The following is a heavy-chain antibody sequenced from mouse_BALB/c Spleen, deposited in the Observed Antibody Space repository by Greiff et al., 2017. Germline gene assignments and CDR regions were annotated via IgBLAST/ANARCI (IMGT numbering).Heavy chain of an antibody. CDR3: ARRGLITTVPFDY. CDR2: IDPSNSET. V-gene: IGHV1S127*01. D-gene: IGHD1-1*01. CDR1: GYTFTSYW. Sequence: VKLQESGPELVRPGASVKMSCKASGYTFTSYWMHWVKQRPGQGLEWIGMIDPSNSETRLNQKFKDKATLNVDKSSNTAYMQLSSLTSEDSAVYYCARRGLITTVPFDYWGQGTTLTVSS. J-gene: IGHJ2*01.